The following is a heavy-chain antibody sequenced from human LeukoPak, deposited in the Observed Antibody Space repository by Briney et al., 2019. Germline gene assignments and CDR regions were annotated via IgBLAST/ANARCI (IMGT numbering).Heavy chain of an antibody. Sequence: SETLSLTCTVSGGSISSYYWSWIRQHPGKGLEWIGYIYYSGSTYYNPSLKSRVTISVDTSKNQFSLKLSSVTAADTAVYYCARAPLGYCSSTSCYPFPDYWGQGTLVTVSS. V-gene: IGHV4-59*06. CDR2: IYYSGST. CDR3: ARAPLGYCSSTSCYPFPDY. J-gene: IGHJ4*02. CDR1: GGSISSYY. D-gene: IGHD2-2*01.